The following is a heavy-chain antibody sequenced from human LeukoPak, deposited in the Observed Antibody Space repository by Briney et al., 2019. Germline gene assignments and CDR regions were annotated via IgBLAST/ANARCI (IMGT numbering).Heavy chain of an antibody. V-gene: IGHV1-2*02. CDR3: ARSPHILTGENFDY. CDR1: VYSFTGYY. Sequence: ASVKVSCDTSVYSFTGYYLHWVRQAPGQGLEWMGWINSNSGGTNFAQKFQDRVSMTRDTSISTAYMQLSRLRSDDTAVYYCARSPHILTGENFDYWGQGTLLTVSS. J-gene: IGHJ4*02. D-gene: IGHD3-9*01. CDR2: INSNSGGT.